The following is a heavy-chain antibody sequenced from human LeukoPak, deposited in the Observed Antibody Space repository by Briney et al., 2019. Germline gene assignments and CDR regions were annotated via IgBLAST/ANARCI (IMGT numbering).Heavy chain of an antibody. CDR2: IYYTGNT. V-gene: IGHV4-59*01. D-gene: IGHD1-1*01. Sequence: PSETLSLTCTVSSASISTYYWSWIRQPPGKGLEWIGYIYYTGNTNYNPSLKSRVTISVDTSKNQFSLKLSSVTAADTAVYYCARDRLQLQSWGQGTLVTVSS. CDR3: ARDRLQLQS. J-gene: IGHJ5*02. CDR1: SASISTYY.